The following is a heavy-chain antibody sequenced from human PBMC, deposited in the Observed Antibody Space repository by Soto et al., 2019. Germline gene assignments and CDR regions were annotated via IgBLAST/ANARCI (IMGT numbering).Heavy chain of an antibody. D-gene: IGHD3-10*01. CDR2: INPDSGAT. Sequence: QVHLLQSGSEVKKPGASMKVSCKASGYTFIDYYIHWVRQAPGQGLEWMGWINPDSGATTYKKNFQGRVTMTRDKFSDTVYMELRGLRSDDTAVFYCAREKFTTVRVVIAVSYGMDVWGQGTTVTVSS. CDR3: AREKFTTVRVVIAVSYGMDV. CDR1: GYTFIDYY. V-gene: IGHV1-2*02. J-gene: IGHJ6*02.